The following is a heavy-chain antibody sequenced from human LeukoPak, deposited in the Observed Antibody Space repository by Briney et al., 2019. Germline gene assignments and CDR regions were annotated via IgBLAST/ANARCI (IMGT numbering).Heavy chain of an antibody. D-gene: IGHD3-3*01. Sequence: GASAKVSCKASGYTFTSYGISWVRQAPGQGLEWMGWISAYNGNTNYAQKLQGRVTMTTDTSTSTAYMELRSLRSDDTAVYYCARRGYDFWSGYYDNWFDPWGQGTLVTVSS. CDR1: GYTFTSYG. CDR3: ARRGYDFWSGYYDNWFDP. J-gene: IGHJ5*02. CDR2: ISAYNGNT. V-gene: IGHV1-18*01.